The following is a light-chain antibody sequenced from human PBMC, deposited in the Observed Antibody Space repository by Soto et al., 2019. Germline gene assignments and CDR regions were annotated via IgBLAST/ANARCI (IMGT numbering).Light chain of an antibody. CDR1: QGINSD. V-gene: IGKV1-9*01. J-gene: IGKJ4*01. CDR2: AAV. CDR3: QQLKSYPLT. Sequence: DIQLTQSPSFLSVSVGDRVTITCRASQGINSDLAWYQQKPGKVPKLLIYAAVTLQRGVPSRFSGSGSGAAFTLTISSLQPEDFATYYCQQLKSYPLTFGGGTKVEIK.